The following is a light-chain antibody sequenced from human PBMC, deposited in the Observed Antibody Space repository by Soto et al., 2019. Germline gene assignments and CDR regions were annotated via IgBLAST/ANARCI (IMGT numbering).Light chain of an antibody. J-gene: IGKJ1*01. V-gene: IGKV3-20*01. Sequence: EIVLTQSPGTLSLSPGERATLSCRASPSVSSSYLAWYQQKPGQAPRLLIYGASSRATGIPDRFSGSGSGTDFTFSISRLDPEDSAVYYCQQYGSSLRTFGQGTKVDIK. CDR1: PSVSSSY. CDR2: GAS. CDR3: QQYGSSLRT.